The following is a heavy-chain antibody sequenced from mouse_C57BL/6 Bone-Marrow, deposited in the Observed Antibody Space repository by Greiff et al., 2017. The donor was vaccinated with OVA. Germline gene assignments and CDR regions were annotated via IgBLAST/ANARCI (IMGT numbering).Heavy chain of an antibody. CDR1: GFNIKDDY. D-gene: IGHD1-1*01. CDR2: IDPENGDT. V-gene: IGHV14-4*01. J-gene: IGHJ4*01. CDR3: TTKNYYAAMDY. Sequence: EVQLVESGAELVRPGASVKLSCTASGFNIKDDYMHWVKQRPEQGLEWIGWIDPENGDTEYASKFQGKATITADTSSNKAYLQLSSLTSEVTAVYYCTTKNYYAAMDYWGQGTSVTVSS.